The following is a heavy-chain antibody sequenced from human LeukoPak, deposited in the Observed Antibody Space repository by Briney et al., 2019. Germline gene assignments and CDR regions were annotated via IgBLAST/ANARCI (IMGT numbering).Heavy chain of an antibody. CDR3: ARGRRSYDSSGYYFDY. V-gene: IGHV1-2*06. J-gene: IGHJ4*02. CDR1: GYTFTSYY. Sequence: ASVNVSCKASGYTFTSYYMHWVRQAPGQGLEWMGRINPNSGGTNYAQKFQGRVTMTRDTSISTAYMELSRLRSDDTAVYYCARGRRSYDSSGYYFDYWGQGTLVTVSS. D-gene: IGHD3-22*01. CDR2: INPNSGGT.